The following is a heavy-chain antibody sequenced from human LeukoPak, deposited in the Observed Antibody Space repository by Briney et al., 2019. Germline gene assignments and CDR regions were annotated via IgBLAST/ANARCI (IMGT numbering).Heavy chain of an antibody. J-gene: IGHJ4*02. V-gene: IGHV3-53*01. D-gene: IGHD3-10*01. Sequence: GGSLRLSCAASGFTFSNAWMSWVRQAPGKGLEWVSVIYSGGSTYYADSVKGRFTISRDNSKSTLYIQKNSLRAEDTAVYYCARAKPKNMVRGLIMRRESRYYFDYWGQGTLVTVSS. CDR1: GFTFSNAW. CDR2: IYSGGST. CDR3: ARAKPKNMVRGLIMRRESRYYFDY.